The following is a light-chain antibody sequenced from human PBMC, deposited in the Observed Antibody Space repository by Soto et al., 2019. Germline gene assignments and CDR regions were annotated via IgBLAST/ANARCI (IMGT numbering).Light chain of an antibody. CDR3: QSYDSRLTGWGM. Sequence: QSVLAQPPSVSGAPGQRVTISCTGSSSDIGAGYDVHWYQQFPGTAPNLLIYGNSNRPSGVPDRFSGSKSGTSASLAITGLQAEDEADYYCQSYDSRLTGWGMFGGGTKVTVL. CDR2: GNS. J-gene: IGLJ3*02. CDR1: SSDIGAGYD. V-gene: IGLV1-40*01.